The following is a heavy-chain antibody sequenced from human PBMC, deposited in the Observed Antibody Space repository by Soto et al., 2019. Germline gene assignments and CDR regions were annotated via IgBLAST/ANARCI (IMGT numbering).Heavy chain of an antibody. J-gene: IGHJ5*02. D-gene: IGHD3-3*01. Sequence: SETLSLTCTVSGGSISSYYWSWIRQPPGKGLEWIGYIYYSGSTNYNPSLKSRVTISVDTSKNQFSLKLSSVTAADTAVYYCGRTITIFGVSNWFDPWGQGTLVT. CDR3: GRTITIFGVSNWFDP. CDR2: IYYSGST. CDR1: GGSISSYY. V-gene: IGHV4-59*01.